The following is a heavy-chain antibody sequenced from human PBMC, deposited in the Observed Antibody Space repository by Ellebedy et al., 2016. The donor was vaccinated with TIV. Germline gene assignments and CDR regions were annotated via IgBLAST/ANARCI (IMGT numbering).Heavy chain of an antibody. CDR2: ISAYNSNT. CDR3: ARGGAAAGATPDY. J-gene: IGHJ4*02. D-gene: IGHD6-13*01. CDR1: GYTFLSYG. Sequence: AASVKVSCKASGYTFLSYGINWVRQAPGQGLEWMGWISAYNSNTNYAQILQCRVTMTTDTSTSTAYMELRSLRSNDTAVYYCARGGAAAGATPDYWGQGTLVTVSS. V-gene: IGHV1-18*04.